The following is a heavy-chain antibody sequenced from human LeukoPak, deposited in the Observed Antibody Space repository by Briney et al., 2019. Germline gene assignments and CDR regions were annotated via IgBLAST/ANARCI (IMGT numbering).Heavy chain of an antibody. CDR3: AQGGDYSSSSVFDY. V-gene: IGHV4-30-4*08. CDR1: GGSISSGDYY. CDR2: IYYSGST. J-gene: IGHJ4*02. D-gene: IGHD6-6*01. Sequence: SQTLSLICTVSGGSISSGDYYWSSIRQPPGKGLEWIGYIYYSGSTYYNPSLKSRVTISVDTSKNQFSLKLSSVTAADTAVYYCAQGGDYSSSSVFDYWGQGTLVTVSS.